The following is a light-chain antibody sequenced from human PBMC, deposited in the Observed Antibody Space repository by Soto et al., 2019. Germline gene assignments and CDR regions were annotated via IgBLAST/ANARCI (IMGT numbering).Light chain of an antibody. CDR2: DVS. CDR3: SSYTSYTSYV. V-gene: IGLV2-14*01. CDR1: SSDVGGYKY. J-gene: IGLJ1*01. Sequence: QSALTQPASVSGCPGQSIAISCTGTSSDVGGYKYVSWYQQYPGKAPKLMIYDVSNRPSGVPDRFSGSKSGNTASLTISGLQSEHEADYYCSSYTSYTSYVFGTGTKLTVL.